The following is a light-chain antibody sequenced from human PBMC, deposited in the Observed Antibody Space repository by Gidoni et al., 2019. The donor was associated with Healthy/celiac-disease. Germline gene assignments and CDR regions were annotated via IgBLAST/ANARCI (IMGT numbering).Light chain of an antibody. Sequence: IVMTQSSATLSVSPGERATLSCRASQSVSSNLAWYQQKPGQAPRLLIYGASTRATGIPARFSGSGSGTDFTLTISSLQSEDFAVYYCQQYNNWPRWTFGQGTKVEIK. CDR1: QSVSSN. J-gene: IGKJ1*01. CDR2: GAS. V-gene: IGKV3-15*01. CDR3: QQYNNWPRWT.